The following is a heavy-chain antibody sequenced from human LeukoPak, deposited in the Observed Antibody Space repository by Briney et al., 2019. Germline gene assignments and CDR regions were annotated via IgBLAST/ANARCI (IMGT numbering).Heavy chain of an antibody. CDR1: GGSISSYY. V-gene: IGHV4-4*07. Sequence: SETLSLTCTVSGGSISSYYWSWIRQPAGKGLEWIGRIYTSGSTNYNPSLKSRVTMSVDTSKNQFSLKLSSVTAADTAVYYCAGEYSSSPFEYFQHWGQGTLVTVSS. D-gene: IGHD6-6*01. J-gene: IGHJ1*01. CDR2: IYTSGST. CDR3: AGEYSSSPFEYFQH.